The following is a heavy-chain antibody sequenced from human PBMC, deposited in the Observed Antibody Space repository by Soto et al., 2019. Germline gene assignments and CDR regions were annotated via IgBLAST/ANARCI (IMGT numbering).Heavy chain of an antibody. J-gene: IGHJ4*02. V-gene: IGHV5-51*01. D-gene: IGHD3-16*01. CDR1: GYTFTTYW. CDR3: ARRAGVMVPFGY. Sequence: PGESLKLSCNTSGYTFTTYWVGWVRQRPGEGLEWMVIIYPSGSDTRYSPSFKGHVMFSVDKSLETAYLEWSSLKTSDTAVYFCARRAGVMVPFGYWGQGTQVTVSS. CDR2: IYPSGSDT.